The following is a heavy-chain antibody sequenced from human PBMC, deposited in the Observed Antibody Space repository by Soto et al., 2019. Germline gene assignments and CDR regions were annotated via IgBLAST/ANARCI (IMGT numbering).Heavy chain of an antibody. CDR3: AKDRYSGIAAAGHY. J-gene: IGHJ4*02. V-gene: IGHV3-23*01. D-gene: IGHD6-13*01. Sequence: GGSLRLSCAASGFTFSSYAMSWVRQAPGKGLEWVSGISGSGGRTYYADSVKARFTISRDNSKNTLHLQMNSLRAEDTAVYYCAKDRYSGIAAAGHYWGQGILVTVSS. CDR2: ISGSGGRT. CDR1: GFTFSSYA.